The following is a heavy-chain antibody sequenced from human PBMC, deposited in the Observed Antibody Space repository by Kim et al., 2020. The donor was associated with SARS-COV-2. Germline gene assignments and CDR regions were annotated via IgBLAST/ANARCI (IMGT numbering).Heavy chain of an antibody. CDR1: GFTFSSYE. CDR2: ISSSGSTI. CDR3: ARTPRYYYYGMDV. J-gene: IGHJ6*02. V-gene: IGHV3-48*03. Sequence: GGSLRLSCAASGFTFSSYEMNWVRQAPGKGLEWVSYISSSGSTIYYADSVKGRFTISRDNAKNSLYLQMNSLRAEDTAVYYCARTPRYYYYGMDVWGQGTTVTVSS.